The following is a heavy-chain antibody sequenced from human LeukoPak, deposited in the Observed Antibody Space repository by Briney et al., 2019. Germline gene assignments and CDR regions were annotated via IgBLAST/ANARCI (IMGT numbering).Heavy chain of an antibody. CDR3: ARGLGGYDSSGYYYSNWFDP. V-gene: IGHV4-30-4*08. CDR1: GGSISSGDYY. D-gene: IGHD3-22*01. CDR2: IYYSGST. J-gene: IGHJ5*02. Sequence: SETLSLTCTVSGGSISSGDYYWSWIRQPPGKGLEWIGYIYYSGSTYYNPSLKSRVTISVDTSKNQFSLKLSSVTAADTAVYYCARGLGGYDSSGYYYSNWFDPWAREPWSPSPQ.